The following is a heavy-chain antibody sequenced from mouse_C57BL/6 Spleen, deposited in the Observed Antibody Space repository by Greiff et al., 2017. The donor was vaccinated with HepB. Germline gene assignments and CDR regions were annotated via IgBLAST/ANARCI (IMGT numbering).Heavy chain of an antibody. V-gene: IGHV3-6*01. Sequence: EVQLQQSGPGLVKPSQSLSLTCSVTGYSITSGYYWNWIRQFPGNKLEWMGYISYDGSNNYNPSLKNRISITRDTSKNQFFLKLNSVTTEDTATYYCARTGYGSSPFAYWGQGTLVTVSA. D-gene: IGHD1-1*01. J-gene: IGHJ3*01. CDR2: ISYDGSN. CDR1: GYSITSGYY. CDR3: ARTGYGSSPFAY.